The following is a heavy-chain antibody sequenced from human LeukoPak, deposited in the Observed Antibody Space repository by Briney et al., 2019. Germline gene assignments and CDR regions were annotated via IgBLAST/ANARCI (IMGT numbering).Heavy chain of an antibody. V-gene: IGHV1-24*01. Sequence: GASVKVSCKASGYTFTSYGISWVRQAPGQGLEWMGGFDPEDGETIYAQKFQGRVTMTEDTSTDTAYMELSSLRSEDTAVYYCATGALAIDAFDIWGQGTMVTVSS. J-gene: IGHJ3*02. CDR3: ATGALAIDAFDI. D-gene: IGHD2-21*01. CDR2: FDPEDGET. CDR1: GYTFTSYG.